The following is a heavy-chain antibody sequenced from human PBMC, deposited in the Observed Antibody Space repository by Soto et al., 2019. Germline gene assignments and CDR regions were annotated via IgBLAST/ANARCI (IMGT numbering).Heavy chain of an antibody. J-gene: IGHJ6*02. CDR3: ARDRFSQGYPAIYYYYGMDV. CDR1: GYSISSSCY. CDR2: IYSGTT. Sequence: SETLSLTCAVSGYSISSSCYWGWILQSPGKGLEWIGSIYSGTTYYNPSLKSRVTISVDTSKNQVSLKLSSVTAADTAVYYCARDRFSQGYPAIYYYYGMDVWGQGTTVTVSS. D-gene: IGHD5-12*01. V-gene: IGHV4-38-2*02.